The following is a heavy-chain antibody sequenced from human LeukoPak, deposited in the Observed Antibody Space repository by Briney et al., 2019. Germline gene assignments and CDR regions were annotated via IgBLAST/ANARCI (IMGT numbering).Heavy chain of an antibody. CDR3: ARGNSNDHLAWFGP. CDR2: IHYTGNA. V-gene: IGHV4-59*01. Sequence: SETLSLTCAVSGASISDNYWSWIRQPPGKGLEWIGDIHYTGNANYNPSLKSRVAISVDPSKNQVSLKLSSVTAAATAVYYCARGNSNDHLAWFGPWGQGTLVSVSS. D-gene: IGHD2/OR15-2a*01. CDR1: GASISDNY. J-gene: IGHJ5*02.